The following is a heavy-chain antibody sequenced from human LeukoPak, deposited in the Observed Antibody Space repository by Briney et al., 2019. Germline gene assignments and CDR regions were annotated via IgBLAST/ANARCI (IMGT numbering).Heavy chain of an antibody. CDR1: GFTFSSYG. D-gene: IGHD3-10*01. CDR3: ARSSGSYYNHDY. CDR2: ISSSSSTI. J-gene: IGHJ4*02. Sequence: GGSLRLSCAASGFTFSSYGMHWVHQALGKGLEWVSYISSSSSTIFYADSVKGRFTVSRDNAKNSLYLQMNTLRDEDTAVYYCARSSGSYYNHDYWGQGTLVTVSS. V-gene: IGHV3-48*02.